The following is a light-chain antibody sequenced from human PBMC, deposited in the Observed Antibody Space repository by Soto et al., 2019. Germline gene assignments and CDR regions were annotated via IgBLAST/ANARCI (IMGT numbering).Light chain of an antibody. CDR1: QTVRNNY. J-gene: IGKJ2*01. CDR3: QQYDTSPPLYT. CDR2: DAS. Sequence: EFVLTQSPGTLSLSPGERATLSCRASQTVRNNYLAWYQQKPGQAPRLLIYDASSRATGIPDRFSGGGSGTDFTLTISRLEPEDFAVYYCQQYDTSPPLYTFGQGTNLEMK. V-gene: IGKV3-20*01.